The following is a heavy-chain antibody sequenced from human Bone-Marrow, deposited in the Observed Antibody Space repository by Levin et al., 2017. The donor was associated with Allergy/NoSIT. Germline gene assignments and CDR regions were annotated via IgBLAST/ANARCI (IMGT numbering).Heavy chain of an antibody. CDR1: GFTFSSYA. J-gene: IGHJ5*02. V-gene: IGHV3-23*01. D-gene: IGHD1-26*01. CDR2: ISGSGDNT. Sequence: GESLKISCAASGFTFSSYAMSWVRQAPGKGLEWVSAISGSGDNTYYADSVKGRFTISRDNSKNTLYLQMNSLRAEDTAVYHCAKDAYSGSYYWFDPWGQGTLVTVSS. CDR3: AKDAYSGSYYWFDP.